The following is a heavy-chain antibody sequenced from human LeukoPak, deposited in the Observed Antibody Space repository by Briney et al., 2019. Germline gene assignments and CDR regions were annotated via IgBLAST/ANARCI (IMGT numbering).Heavy chain of an antibody. CDR1: GYTFTSYY. CDR3: ARALHDYADREEGGY. CDR2: INPSGGST. D-gene: IGHD4-17*01. Sequence: ASVTVSCKASGYTFTSYYMHWVRQAPGQGLEWMGIINPSGGSTSYAQKFQGRVTMTRDMSTSTVYMGLSSPRSEDTAVYYCARALHDYADREEGGYWGQGTLVTVSS. V-gene: IGHV1-46*01. J-gene: IGHJ4*02.